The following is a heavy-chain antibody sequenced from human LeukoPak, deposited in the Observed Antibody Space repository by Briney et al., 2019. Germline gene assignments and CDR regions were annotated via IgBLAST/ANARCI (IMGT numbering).Heavy chain of an antibody. D-gene: IGHD3-9*01. V-gene: IGHV4-39*01. CDR1: GGSISSRSHY. CDR3: ARRIDLAGSTFDY. Sequence: ETPTLTCTVSGGSISSRSHYWCWIRQPPGKGLEWLGSLYYSGSTSYNPSLKRRVTISVDTSKNQFSLKLSAVTAADTAVYYCARRIDLAGSTFDYGGQEASATVSS. CDR2: LYYSGST. J-gene: IGHJ4*02.